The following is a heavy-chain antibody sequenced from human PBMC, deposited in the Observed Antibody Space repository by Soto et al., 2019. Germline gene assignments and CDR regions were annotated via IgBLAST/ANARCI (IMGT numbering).Heavy chain of an antibody. V-gene: IGHV3-23*01. CDR2: ISGSGGST. Sequence: PGGSLRLSCAASGFTFSSYAMSWVRQAPGKGLEWVSAISGSGGSTYYADSVEGRFTISRDNSKNTLYLQMNSLRAEDTAVYYCAKYQVIQLWYFDYWGQGAVVTVSS. J-gene: IGHJ4*02. CDR3: AKYQVIQLWYFDY. CDR1: GFTFSSYA. D-gene: IGHD5-18*01.